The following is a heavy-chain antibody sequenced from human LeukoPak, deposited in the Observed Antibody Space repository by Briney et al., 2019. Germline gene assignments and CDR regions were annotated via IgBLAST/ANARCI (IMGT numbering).Heavy chain of an antibody. CDR3: ARDTSVSFDY. CDR1: GFTLSDHY. D-gene: IGHD2-2*01. Sequence: GGTLRLSCAASGFTLSDHYMVWVRHAPGKGLEWVGRTRNKANSYTTDYAASVKGRFTISRDDSKSSLYLQMNSLKTEDTAVYYCARDTSVSFDYWGRGTLVTVSS. CDR2: TRNKANSYTT. V-gene: IGHV3-72*01. J-gene: IGHJ4*02.